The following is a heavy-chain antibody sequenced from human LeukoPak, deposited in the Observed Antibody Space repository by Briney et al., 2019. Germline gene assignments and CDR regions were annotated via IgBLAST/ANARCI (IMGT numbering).Heavy chain of an antibody. CDR1: GYTFTSYG. Sequence: ASVKVSCKASGYTFTSYGISWVRQAPGHGLGWMGWIRAHSCNIKYAQKIPGRVTVPTDTSTSTAYMELRSLRSDDTAVYYCARDVVIAVAGTGWYFDLWGRGTLVTVSS. CDR2: IRAHSCNI. V-gene: IGHV1-18*01. D-gene: IGHD6-19*01. CDR3: ARDVVIAVAGTGWYFDL. J-gene: IGHJ2*01.